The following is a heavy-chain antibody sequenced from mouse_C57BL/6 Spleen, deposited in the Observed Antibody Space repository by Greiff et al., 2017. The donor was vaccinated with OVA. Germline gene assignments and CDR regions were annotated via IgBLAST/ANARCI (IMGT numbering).Heavy chain of an antibody. Sequence: QVQLQQSGPELVKPGASVKISCKASGYAFSSSWMNWVKQRPGKGLEWIGRIYPGDGDTNYNGKFKGKATLTADKSSSTAYMQLSSLTSEDSAVYFCARWGVTTVPFDYWGQGTTLTVSS. CDR3: ARWGVTTVPFDY. J-gene: IGHJ2*01. CDR2: IYPGDGDT. D-gene: IGHD1-1*01. CDR1: GYAFSSSW. V-gene: IGHV1-82*01.